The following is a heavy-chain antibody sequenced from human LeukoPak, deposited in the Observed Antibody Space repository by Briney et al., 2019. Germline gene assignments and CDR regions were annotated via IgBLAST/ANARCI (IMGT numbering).Heavy chain of an antibody. J-gene: IGHJ6*02. CDR1: GGTFSSYA. Sequence: ASVKVSCKASGGTFSSYAISWVRQAPGQGLEWMGGIIPIFGTANYAQKFQGRVTITADESTSTAYMELSSLSSEDTAVYYCAADGYYYGSGSPQLQYYYYGVDVWGQGTTVTVSS. CDR3: AADGYYYGSGSPQLQYYYYGVDV. V-gene: IGHV1-69*13. CDR2: IIPIFGTA. D-gene: IGHD3-10*01.